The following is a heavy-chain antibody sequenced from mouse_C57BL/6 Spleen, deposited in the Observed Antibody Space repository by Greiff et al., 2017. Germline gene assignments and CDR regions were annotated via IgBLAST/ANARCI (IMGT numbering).Heavy chain of an antibody. Sequence: EVQLQQSGPELVKPGASVKISCKASGYTFTDYYMNWVKQSHGKSLEWIGDITPNNGGTSYNQKFKGKATLTVDKSSRTAYIELRSLTSEDSAVYYCARDYYYGSSSAWFAYWGQGTLVTVSA. J-gene: IGHJ3*01. CDR2: ITPNNGGT. CDR3: ARDYYYGSSSAWFAY. CDR1: GYTFTDYY. D-gene: IGHD1-1*01. V-gene: IGHV1-26*01.